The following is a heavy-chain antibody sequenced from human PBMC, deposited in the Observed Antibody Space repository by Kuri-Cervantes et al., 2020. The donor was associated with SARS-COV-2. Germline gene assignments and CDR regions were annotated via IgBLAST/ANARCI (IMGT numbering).Heavy chain of an antibody. D-gene: IGHD5-12*01. J-gene: IGHJ4*02. V-gene: IGHV3-48*02. CDR2: ISSSSSTI. CDR1: GFTFSSYS. CDR3: ARDANYGSRLPRKFDY. Sequence: GGSLRLSCAASGFTFSSYSMNWVRQAPGKRLEWVSYISSSSSTIYYADSVKGRFTISRDNAKNSLYLQMNSLRDEDTAVYYCARDANYGSRLPRKFDYWGQGTLVTVSS.